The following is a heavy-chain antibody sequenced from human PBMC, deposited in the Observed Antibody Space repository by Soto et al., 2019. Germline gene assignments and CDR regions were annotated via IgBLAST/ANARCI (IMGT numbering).Heavy chain of an antibody. CDR1: GFTFSNSG. Sequence: QVQLVESGGGVVQPGRSLRLSCAASGFTFSNSGMHWVRQAPGKGLEWVAVIWYDGNNKWYADSVKGRFTISRDNSKNTLYLQMNSLRAEDTAVYYCARDPAHGDSGYYGMDVWGQGTTVTVSS. CDR2: IWYDGNNK. V-gene: IGHV3-33*01. J-gene: IGHJ6*02. CDR3: ARDPAHGDSGYYGMDV.